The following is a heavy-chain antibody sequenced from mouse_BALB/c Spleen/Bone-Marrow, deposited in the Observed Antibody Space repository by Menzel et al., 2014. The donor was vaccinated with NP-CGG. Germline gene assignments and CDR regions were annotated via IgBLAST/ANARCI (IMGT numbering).Heavy chain of an antibody. CDR1: GFNIKDTY. V-gene: IGHV14-3*02. J-gene: IGHJ3*01. CDR2: IDPANGNT. Sequence: VHVKQSGAELVKPGASVKLSCTASGFNIKDTYMHWVKQRPEQGLEWIGRIDPANGNTKYDPKFQGKATITADTSSNTAYLQLSSLTSEDTAVYYCASYYYGSSRFAYWGRGTLVTVSA. D-gene: IGHD1-1*01. CDR3: ASYYYGSSRFAY.